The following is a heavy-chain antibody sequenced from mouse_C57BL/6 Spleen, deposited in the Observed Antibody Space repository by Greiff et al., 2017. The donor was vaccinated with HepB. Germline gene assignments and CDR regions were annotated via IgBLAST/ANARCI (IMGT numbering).Heavy chain of an antibody. CDR1: GFTFSSYA. CDR3: TRYYYSKDYYAMDY. V-gene: IGHV5-9-1*02. Sequence: EVKLVESGAGLVKPGGSLKLSCAASGFTFSSYAMSWVRQTPEKRLEWVAYISSGGDYIYYADTVKGRFTISRDNASNTLYLQMSSLKSEDTSMYYCTRYYYSKDYYAMDYWGQGTSVTVSS. CDR2: ISSGGDYI. D-gene: IGHD2-5*01. J-gene: IGHJ4*01.